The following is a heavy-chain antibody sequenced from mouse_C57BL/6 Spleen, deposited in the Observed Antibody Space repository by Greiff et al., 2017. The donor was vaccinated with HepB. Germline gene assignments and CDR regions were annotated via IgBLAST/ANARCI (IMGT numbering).Heavy chain of an antibody. CDR3: ARGGDYDLYAMDY. V-gene: IGHV1-61*01. Sequence: QVQLQQPGAELVRPGSSVKLSCKASGYTFTSYWMDWVKQRPGQGLEWIGNINPSDSETHYNQKFKDKATLTVDKSSSTAYMQLSSLTSEDSAVYYCARGGDYDLYAMDYWGQGTSVTVSS. CDR2: INPSDSET. D-gene: IGHD2-4*01. CDR1: GYTFTSYW. J-gene: IGHJ4*01.